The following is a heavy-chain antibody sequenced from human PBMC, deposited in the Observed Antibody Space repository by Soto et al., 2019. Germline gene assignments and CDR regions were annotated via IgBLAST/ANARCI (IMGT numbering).Heavy chain of an antibody. J-gene: IGHJ4*02. Sequence: EVELLESGGGLVQPGGSLTLSCAASGFTFSDYDMHWVRQASGKGPEWVAAIGHGYDTYYADSVRGRFTISRDNAKHSFNLQMNSRRVEDMAMFYCASLGARIYWAQGRLVTVSS. CDR3: ASLGARIY. D-gene: IGHD7-27*01. CDR2: IGHGYDT. CDR1: GFTFSDYD. V-gene: IGHV3-13*04.